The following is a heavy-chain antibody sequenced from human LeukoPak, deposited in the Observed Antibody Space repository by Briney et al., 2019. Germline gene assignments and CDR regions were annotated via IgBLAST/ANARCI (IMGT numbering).Heavy chain of an antibody. Sequence: PGRSLRLSCAASGFTFSSYGMHWVRQAPGKGLEWVAVIWYDGSNKYYADSVKGRFTISRDNSKNTLYLQMNSLRAEDTAVYYCAKDSVEWSPQSSWNWFDPWGQGTLVTVSS. CDR2: IWYDGSNK. CDR3: AKDSVEWSPQSSWNWFDP. D-gene: IGHD3-3*01. CDR1: GFTFSSYG. V-gene: IGHV3-33*06. J-gene: IGHJ5*02.